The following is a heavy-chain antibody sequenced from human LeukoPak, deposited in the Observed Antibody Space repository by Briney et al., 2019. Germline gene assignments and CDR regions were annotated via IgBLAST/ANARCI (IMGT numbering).Heavy chain of an antibody. CDR2: ISYYGTNI. CDR3: VKDRSNSWSFDY. V-gene: IGHV3-30*18. CDR1: GFTFSSSG. Sequence: GRSLRLSCGASGFTFSSSGMPWVRQTPGKGLEWVAVISYYGTNIYYADSVKGRFTISRDNSKNTLYLQMNSLRGEDTAIYYCVKDRSNSWSFDYWGQGTLVTVSS. D-gene: IGHD6-13*01. J-gene: IGHJ4*02.